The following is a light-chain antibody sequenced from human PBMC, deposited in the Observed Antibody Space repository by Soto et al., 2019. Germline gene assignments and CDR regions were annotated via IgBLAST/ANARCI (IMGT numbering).Light chain of an antibody. Sequence: DIQMTQSPSSLSTSVGDRVTITCQASQAISNYLNWYQQKSGKAPKLLIYDASNLETGVPLRFSGSGSGTDFTFTISSLQPEDIATYYCQQYDNLPPGGFTFCPGTKVDIK. CDR2: DAS. J-gene: IGKJ3*01. V-gene: IGKV1-33*01. CDR1: QAISNY. CDR3: QQYDNLPPGGFT.